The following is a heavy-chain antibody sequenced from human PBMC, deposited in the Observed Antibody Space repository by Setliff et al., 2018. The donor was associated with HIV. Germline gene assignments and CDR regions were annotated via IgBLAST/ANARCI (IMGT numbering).Heavy chain of an antibody. CDR3: ARGGTSSNWFDP. V-gene: IGHV4-61*09. Sequence: SETLSLTCTVSGGSISSNSYYWSWIRQPAGKGLEWIGHIYTNGRTNYNPPLKSRVTISVDPSKNQFSLKLTSVTAADTAVYYCARGGTSSNWFDPWGQGTLVTVSS. D-gene: IGHD1-26*01. CDR1: GGSISSNSYY. J-gene: IGHJ5*02. CDR2: IYTNGRT.